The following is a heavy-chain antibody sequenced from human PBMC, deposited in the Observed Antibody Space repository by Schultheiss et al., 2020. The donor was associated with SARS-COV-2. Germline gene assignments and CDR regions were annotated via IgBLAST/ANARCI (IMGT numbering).Heavy chain of an antibody. J-gene: IGHJ6*02. CDR3: ARDVLLWFGELRKNHYGMDV. CDR2: INHSGST. D-gene: IGHD3-10*01. Sequence: SETLSLTCAVYGGSFSAYYWRWIRQPPGKGLEWIGEINHSGSTNYNPSLKSRVTITVDTSKNQFSLKLSSVTAADTAVYYCARDVLLWFGELRKNHYGMDVWGQGTTVTVSS. V-gene: IGHV4-34*01. CDR1: GGSFSAYY.